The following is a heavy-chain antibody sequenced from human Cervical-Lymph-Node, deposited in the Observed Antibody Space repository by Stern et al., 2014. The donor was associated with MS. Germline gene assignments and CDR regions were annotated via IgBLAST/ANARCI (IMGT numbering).Heavy chain of an antibody. V-gene: IGHV3-33*01. CDR1: GFTFSSYG. CDR2: IWFDGRNK. CDR3: AREGGNTAEYFQH. Sequence: VQLVESGGGVVQPGRSLRLSCAASGFTFSSYGVHWVRQAPGKGLEWVAVIWFDGRNKYYADSVKGRFTISRDNSKNTLYLQMNSLRAEDTAVYYCAREGGNTAEYFQHWGQGTLVTVSS. D-gene: IGHD4-23*01. J-gene: IGHJ1*01.